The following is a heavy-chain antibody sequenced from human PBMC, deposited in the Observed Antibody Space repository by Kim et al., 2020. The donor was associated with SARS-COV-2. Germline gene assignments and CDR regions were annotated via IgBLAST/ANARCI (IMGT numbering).Heavy chain of an antibody. CDR3: VRQARGMDV. Sequence: GGSLRLSCAPSGFSINGKYMAWVRQAPGKGLEWVSTIHPDSQTYYVDSVKGRFTISRDNSKNTVSLQMDSLRAEDTAVYYCVRQARGMDVWCRGTTVIVSS. CDR1: GFSINGKY. J-gene: IGHJ6*02. V-gene: IGHV3-53*01. CDR2: IHPDSQT.